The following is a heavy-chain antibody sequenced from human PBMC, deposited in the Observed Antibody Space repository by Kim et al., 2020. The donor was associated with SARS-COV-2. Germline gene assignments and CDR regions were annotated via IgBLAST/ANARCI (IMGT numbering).Heavy chain of an antibody. D-gene: IGHD2-2*03. CDR2: IDGSDGTT. J-gene: IGHJ4*02. CDR1: GFTFIGHA. CDR3: MKGGWGWIWDH. Sequence: GGSLRLSCTTSGFTFIGHAMSWVRQAPGQGLEWVSSIDGSDGTTYYVDSVKGWFTISRDDAKNTLYLQMRALRADDTATYYCMKGGWGWIWDHWGQGTLVTVSS. V-gene: IGHV3-23*01.